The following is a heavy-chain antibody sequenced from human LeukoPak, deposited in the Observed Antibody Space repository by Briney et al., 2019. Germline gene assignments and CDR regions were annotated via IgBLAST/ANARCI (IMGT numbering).Heavy chain of an antibody. Sequence: SVKVSCKASGGTFSSYAISWVRQAPGQGLEWMGRIIPIFGIANYAQKFQGRVTITADKSTSTAYMELSSLRSEDTAVYYCARDYSRYGDYASFDYWGQGTLVTVSS. J-gene: IGHJ4*02. CDR1: GGTFSSYA. CDR3: ARDYSRYGDYASFDY. V-gene: IGHV1-69*04. CDR2: IIPIFGIA. D-gene: IGHD4-17*01.